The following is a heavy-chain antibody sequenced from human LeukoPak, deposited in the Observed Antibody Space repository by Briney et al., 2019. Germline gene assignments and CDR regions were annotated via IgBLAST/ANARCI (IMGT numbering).Heavy chain of an antibody. CDR3: ARAIRWIQLWRDNWFDP. D-gene: IGHD5-18*01. J-gene: IGHJ5*02. CDR2: IWYDGRNK. V-gene: IGHV3-33*01. Sequence: AGGSLRLSCAASGFTFSSDVMHWVRQAPGKGLEWVAVIWYDGRNKYYADSVKGRFTISRDNSKNTLYLQMNSLRAEDTAVYYCARAIRWIQLWRDNWFDPWGQGTLVTVSS. CDR1: GFTFSSDV.